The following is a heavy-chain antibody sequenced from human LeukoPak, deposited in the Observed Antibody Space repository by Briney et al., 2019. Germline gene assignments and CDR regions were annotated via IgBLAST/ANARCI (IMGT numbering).Heavy chain of an antibody. CDR1: GYTFTSYG. Sequence: ASVKVSCKASGYTFTSYGISWVRQAPGQGLEWMGWISAYNGNTNYAQKFQGRVTMTTDTSTSTAYMELRRLRSDDTAVYYCARDQAPYDILTGYYINWFDPWGQGTLVTVSS. CDR2: ISAYNGNT. D-gene: IGHD3-9*01. CDR3: ARDQAPYDILTGYYINWFDP. J-gene: IGHJ5*02. V-gene: IGHV1-18*01.